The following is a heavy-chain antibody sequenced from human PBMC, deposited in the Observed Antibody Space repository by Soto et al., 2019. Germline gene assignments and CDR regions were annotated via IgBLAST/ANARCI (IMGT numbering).Heavy chain of an antibody. D-gene: IGHD3-22*01. J-gene: IGHJ4*02. Sequence: QVQLQESGPGLVDPLGTLSLTCAVSGTSVSGANWWGWVRQPPGKGLEWIGEIHSSGNTDYNPSLKSRVTISRDMSKNEFSLKLTSVTAADTAVYYCARTGPYSSGNNWGQGNLVTVSS. V-gene: IGHV4-4*02. CDR2: IHSSGNT. CDR1: GTSVSGANW. CDR3: ARTGPYSSGNN.